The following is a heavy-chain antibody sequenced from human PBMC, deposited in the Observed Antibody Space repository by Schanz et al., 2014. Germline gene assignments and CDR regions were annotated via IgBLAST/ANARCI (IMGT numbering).Heavy chain of an antibody. J-gene: IGHJ4*02. D-gene: IGHD3-22*01. CDR2: IKQDGSDK. CDR1: GFTFSSFS. V-gene: IGHV3-7*01. CDR3: ARDKGGYYPFDY. Sequence: EVQLVESGGGLVQPGGSLRLSCVASGFTFSSFSMNWVRQTPEKGLEWVANIKQDGSDKSYVDSVKGRFTISRDNAKNSLYLQMNSLRAEDTAVYYCARDKGGYYPFDYWGQGSLVTVSS.